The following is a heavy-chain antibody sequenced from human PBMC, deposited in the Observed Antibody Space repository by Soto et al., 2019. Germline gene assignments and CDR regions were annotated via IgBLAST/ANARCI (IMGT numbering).Heavy chain of an antibody. J-gene: IGHJ3*02. Sequence: QVQLQQWGAGLLKPSETLSLTCAVYGGSFSGYFWSWIRQPPGQGLEWIGEINHTGSTNYNSSLKSRVTISVDTSKNQSSRKLSSVTAAATAVYYCARDTVVVVAGYAFDIWGKGTMVTVSS. CDR1: GGSFSGYF. D-gene: IGHD2-15*01. CDR2: INHTGST. V-gene: IGHV4-34*01. CDR3: ARDTVVVVAGYAFDI.